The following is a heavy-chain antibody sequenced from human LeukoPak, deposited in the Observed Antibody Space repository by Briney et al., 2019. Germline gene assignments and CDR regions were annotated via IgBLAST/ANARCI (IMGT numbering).Heavy chain of an antibody. CDR1: GFTFSSYA. J-gene: IGHJ4*02. Sequence: GGSLRLSCAASGFTFSSYAMSWVRQAPGKGLEWVSSISRSSSYIYYADSVKGRFTISRDNAKNSLYLQMNSLRAEDTAVYYCAEGGELSDFDYWGQGTLVTVSS. CDR3: AEGGELSDFDY. V-gene: IGHV3-21*01. CDR2: ISRSSSYI. D-gene: IGHD3-10*01.